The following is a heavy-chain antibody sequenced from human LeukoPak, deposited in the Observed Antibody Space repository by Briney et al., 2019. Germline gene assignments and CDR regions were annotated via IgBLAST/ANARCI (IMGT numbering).Heavy chain of an antibody. CDR1: GYTFTGYY. Sequence: ASVKVSCKASGYTFTGYYMHWVRQAPGQGLEWMGWINPNSGGTNYAQKFQGRVTMTRDTSISTAYMELSRLRSDDTAVYYCASKSSGSSGRRYYYYGMDVWGQGTTVTVS. CDR3: ASKSSGSSGRRYYYYGMDV. CDR2: INPNSGGT. D-gene: IGHD6-19*01. V-gene: IGHV1-2*02. J-gene: IGHJ6*02.